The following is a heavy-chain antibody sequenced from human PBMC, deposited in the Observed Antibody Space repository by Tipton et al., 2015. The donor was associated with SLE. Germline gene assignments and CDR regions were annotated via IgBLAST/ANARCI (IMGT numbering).Heavy chain of an antibody. Sequence: GSLRLSCAASGFTFRSYGMHWVRQAPGKGLEWVAYMRQDGGKTDYADSVKGRFTISRDNSKNTLYLQMNSLRAEDTAVYYCAKDGGQQLVTWAQGTLVNVSS. CDR2: MRQDGGKT. CDR3: AKDGGQQLVT. J-gene: IGHJ5*02. D-gene: IGHD6-13*01. V-gene: IGHV3-30*02. CDR1: GFTFRSYG.